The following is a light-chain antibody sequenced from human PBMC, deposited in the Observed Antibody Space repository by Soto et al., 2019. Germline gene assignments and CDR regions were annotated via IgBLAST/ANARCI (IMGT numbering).Light chain of an antibody. CDR3: QHYNSYSEA. CDR2: GAS. Sequence: CRGSQSVSSSYLTWYQQRPGQAPRLLIYGASTRATCIPARFSGSGSGTDFTLTISSLQPDDFATYYCQHYNSYSEAFGQGTKVDIK. V-gene: IGKV3D-7*01. CDR1: QSVSSSY. J-gene: IGKJ1*01.